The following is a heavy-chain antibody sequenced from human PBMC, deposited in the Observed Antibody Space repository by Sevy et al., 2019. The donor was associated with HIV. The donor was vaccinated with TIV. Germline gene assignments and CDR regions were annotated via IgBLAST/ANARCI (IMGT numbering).Heavy chain of an antibody. V-gene: IGHV3-7*01. Sequence: GGSLRLSCAASGFTFSSYWLNWVRQAPGKGLEWVANIKQDGSEGYYVDSVKGGFTISRDNAKNSLYLQMNSLRAEDTAVYYCARGSFCSSASCYSGGYHYWGQGTLVTVSS. D-gene: IGHD2-2*01. CDR3: ARGSFCSSASCYSGGYHY. J-gene: IGHJ4*02. CDR2: IKQDGSEG. CDR1: GFTFSSYW.